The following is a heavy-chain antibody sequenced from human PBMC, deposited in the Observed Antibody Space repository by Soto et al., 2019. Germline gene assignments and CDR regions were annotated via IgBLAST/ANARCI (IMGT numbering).Heavy chain of an antibody. Sequence: SETLSLTCTVSGGSISSYYWSWIRQPPGKGLEWIGYIYYSGSTNYNPSLKSRVTISVDTSKNQFSLKLSSVTAADTAVYYCARGTDRSSWFDAFEIWGQGKMVTV. CDR2: IYYSGST. CDR1: GGSISSYY. V-gene: IGHV4-59*01. D-gene: IGHD6-13*01. CDR3: ARGTDRSSWFDAFEI. J-gene: IGHJ3*02.